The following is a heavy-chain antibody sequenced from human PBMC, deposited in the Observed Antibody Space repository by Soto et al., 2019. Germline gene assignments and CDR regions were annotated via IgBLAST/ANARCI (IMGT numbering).Heavy chain of an antibody. D-gene: IGHD3-22*01. J-gene: IGHJ3*02. CDR1: GFTFSSYA. V-gene: IGHV3-30-3*01. CDR2: ISYDGRNK. Sequence: GGSLRLSCAASGFTFSSYAMHWVRQAPGKGLEWVAVISYDGRNKYYADSVKGRFTISRDNSKNTLYLQMNSLRAEDTAVYYWASVSTMIVVVITKGSGAFDIWGQGTMVTVSS. CDR3: ASVSTMIVVVITKGSGAFDI.